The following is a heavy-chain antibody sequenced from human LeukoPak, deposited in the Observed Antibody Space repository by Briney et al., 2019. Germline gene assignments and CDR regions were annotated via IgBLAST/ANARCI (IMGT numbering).Heavy chain of an antibody. V-gene: IGHV1-18*01. CDR1: GYTFTSYG. J-gene: IGHJ3*02. Sequence: ASVKVSCKASGYTFTSYGISWVRQAPGQGLEWMGWISACSGNTNYAQKLQGRVTMTTDTSTSTAYMELRSLRSDDTAVYYCARESYRAAAGNDAFDIWGQGTMVTVSS. D-gene: IGHD6-13*01. CDR3: ARESYRAAAGNDAFDI. CDR2: ISACSGNT.